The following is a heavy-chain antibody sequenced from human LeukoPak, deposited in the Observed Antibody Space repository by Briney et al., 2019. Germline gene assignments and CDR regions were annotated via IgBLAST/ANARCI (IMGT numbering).Heavy chain of an antibody. D-gene: IGHD2-15*01. CDR3: AKGDLSGGTFYFDY. Sequence: GGSLRLSCTVSGFTVSSNSMSWVRQAPGKGLEWVSAISGSGAGTYYADSVKGRFTISRDNSKNTLYLQMNSLRVEDTAVYYCAKGDLSGGTFYFDYWGQGTLVSVSS. J-gene: IGHJ4*02. V-gene: IGHV3-23*01. CDR1: GFTVSSNS. CDR2: ISGSGAGT.